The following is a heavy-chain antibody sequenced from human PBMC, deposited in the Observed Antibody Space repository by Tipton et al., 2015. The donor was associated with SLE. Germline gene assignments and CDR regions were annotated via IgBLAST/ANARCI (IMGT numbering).Heavy chain of an antibody. CDR2: IRINSYGGSK. V-gene: IGHV3-49*04. Sequence: RSLRLSCTTSVFNFGDYAMAWVRQGPGKVLEWISFIRINSYGGSKEYAESVRGRFTISRDDSKGIAYLQMTSLKSDDTALYYCARADTSRGAFDVWGQGTMVTVSS. CDR3: ARADTSRGAFDV. CDR1: VFNFGDYA. J-gene: IGHJ3*01.